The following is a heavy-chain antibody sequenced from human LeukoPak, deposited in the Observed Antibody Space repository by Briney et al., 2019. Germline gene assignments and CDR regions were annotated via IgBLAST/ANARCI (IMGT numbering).Heavy chain of an antibody. V-gene: IGHV1-8*02. D-gene: IGHD3-9*01. CDR3: ARGVRYYDILTGPLNWFDP. CDR1: GYTFTSYG. Sequence: ASVKVSCKASGYTFTSYGISWVRQATGQGLEWMGWMNPNSGNTGYAQKFQGRVTMTRNTSISTAYMELSSLRSEDTAVYYCARGVRYYDILTGPLNWFDPWGQGTLVTVSS. CDR2: MNPNSGNT. J-gene: IGHJ5*02.